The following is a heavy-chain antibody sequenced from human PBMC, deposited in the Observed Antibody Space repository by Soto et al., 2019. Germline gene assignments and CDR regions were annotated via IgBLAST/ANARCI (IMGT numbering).Heavy chain of an antibody. Sequence: ASLKVSCKASGYTFTDIFIYWVRQAPGQGLQWVGWINPQSGGTLSAQKFQGRVTMTRDTSISTAYMELSRLRSDDTAVYYCARALTMVRGVIITPLGYWGQGTLVTVYS. J-gene: IGHJ4*02. D-gene: IGHD3-10*01. CDR1: GYTFTDIF. CDR3: ARALTMVRGVIITPLGY. CDR2: INPQSGGT. V-gene: IGHV1-2*02.